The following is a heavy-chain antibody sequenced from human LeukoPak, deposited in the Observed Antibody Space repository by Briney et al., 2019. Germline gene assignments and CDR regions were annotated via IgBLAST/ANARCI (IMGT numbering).Heavy chain of an antibody. V-gene: IGHV3-23*01. CDR1: GFTFSSYW. CDR2: ISGSGGST. J-gene: IGHJ5*02. Sequence: GGSLRLSCAASGFTFSSYWMNWARQAPGKGLEWVSAISGSGGSTYYADSVKGRFTISRDNSKNTLYLQMNSLRAEDMAVYYCAKDSRITIFGVVNWFDPWGQGTLVTVSS. CDR3: AKDSRITIFGVVNWFDP. D-gene: IGHD3-3*01.